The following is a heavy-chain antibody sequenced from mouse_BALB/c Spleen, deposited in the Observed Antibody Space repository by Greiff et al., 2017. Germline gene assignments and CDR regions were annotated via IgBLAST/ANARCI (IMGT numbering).Heavy chain of an antibody. V-gene: IGHV1-87*01. CDR1: GYTFTSYW. CDR3: ARSPDDKAEDY. CDR2: IYPGDGDT. J-gene: IGHJ4*01. Sequence: QVHLKESGAELARPGASVKLSCKASGYTFTSYWMQWVKQRPGQGLEWIGAIYPGDGDTMYTQKFKGKATLTADKSSSTAYMQLSSLASEDSAVCYSARSPDDKAEDYWGQGTSVTVSS. D-gene: IGHD2-3*01.